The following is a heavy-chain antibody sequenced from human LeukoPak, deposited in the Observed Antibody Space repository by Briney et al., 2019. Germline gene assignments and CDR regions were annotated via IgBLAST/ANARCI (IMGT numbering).Heavy chain of an antibody. J-gene: IGHJ4*02. V-gene: IGHV3-7*01. CDR2: IKQDGSDK. D-gene: IGHD1-1*01. Sequence: GGSLRLSCAASGFTFSTYWMTWVRQAPGKGLEWVANIKQDGSDKYYVDSMKGRFTISKDNAKNSLYLQMNSLRAEDTAVYYCVRDFSRTRLERPFDYWGQGTLVTVSS. CDR3: VRDFSRTRLERPFDY. CDR1: GFTFSTYW.